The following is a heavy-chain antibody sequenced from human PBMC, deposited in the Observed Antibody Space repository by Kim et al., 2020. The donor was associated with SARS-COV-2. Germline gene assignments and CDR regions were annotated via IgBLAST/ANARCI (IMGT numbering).Heavy chain of an antibody. J-gene: IGHJ4*02. D-gene: IGHD3-10*01. CDR3: TTSVDVWFGELGLDY. Sequence: APVKGRFTISRDDSKNTLYLQMNSLKTEDTAVYYSTTSVDVWFGELGLDYWGQGTLVTVSS. V-gene: IGHV3-15*01.